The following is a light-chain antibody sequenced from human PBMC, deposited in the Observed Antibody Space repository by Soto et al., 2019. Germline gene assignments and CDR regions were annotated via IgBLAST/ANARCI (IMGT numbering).Light chain of an antibody. Sequence: QSALTQPASVSGSPGQSITISCTGTTSDVGGYPYVSWYQQHPGKAPKVMIYEVSNRPSGVSNRFSGSKSGNTASLTISGLQAEDEADYYCSSYTRTTPIVVFGGGTKLTVL. J-gene: IGLJ2*01. CDR2: EVS. CDR3: SSYTRTTPIVV. CDR1: TSDVGGYPY. V-gene: IGLV2-14*01.